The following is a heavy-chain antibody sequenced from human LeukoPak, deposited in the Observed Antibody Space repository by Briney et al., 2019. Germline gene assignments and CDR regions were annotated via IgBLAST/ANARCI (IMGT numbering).Heavy chain of an antibody. D-gene: IGHD2-21*01. V-gene: IGHV1-2*02. J-gene: IGHJ6*03. CDR1: GHTFTGYY. Sequence: GASVKVSCKASGHTFTGYYMHWVRQAPGQGLEWMGWNSPNSGGTNYAQKFQGRVTMTRDTSISTAYMELSRLSSDDTAVYYCARGDSSRGYYYMDVWGKGTTVTVSS. CDR2: NSPNSGGT. CDR3: ARGDSSRGYYYMDV.